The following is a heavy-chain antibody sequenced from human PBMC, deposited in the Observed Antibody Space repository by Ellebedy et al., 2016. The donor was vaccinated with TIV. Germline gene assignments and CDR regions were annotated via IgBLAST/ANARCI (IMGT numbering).Heavy chain of an antibody. J-gene: IGHJ6*02. CDR3: ARDASNMVRGLITHYFGMDV. D-gene: IGHD3-10*01. CDR2: ISNDGRSQ. V-gene: IGHV3-30*09. Sequence: GESLKISCATSGFTFRSYAMHWVRQAPGRGLEWVALISNDGRSQYYAESVKGRFAISRDTSNNTLYLQIQSLRAEDTALYYCARDASNMVRGLITHYFGMDVWGQGTTVTVSS. CDR1: GFTFRSYA.